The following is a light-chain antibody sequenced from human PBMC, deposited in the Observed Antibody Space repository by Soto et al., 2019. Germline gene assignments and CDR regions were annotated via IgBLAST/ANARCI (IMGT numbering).Light chain of an antibody. J-gene: IGKJ2*02. V-gene: IGKV1-5*03. CDR3: LQYNSFSCT. CDR2: KTS. Sequence: DIQMTQSPSTLSASVGDRVSITCRASQSISIWLAWYQQKPGKAPKLLIFKTSSLETGVPSRFSGSGSGTEFTLTFSSLQSDDFATYYCLQYNSFSCTFGHGNKLQMK. CDR1: QSISIW.